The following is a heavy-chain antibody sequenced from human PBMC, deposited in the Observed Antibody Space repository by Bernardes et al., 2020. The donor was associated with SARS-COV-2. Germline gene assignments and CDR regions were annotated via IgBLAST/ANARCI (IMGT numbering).Heavy chain of an antibody. CDR2: IIPILGIA. V-gene: IGHV1-69*04. CDR1: GGTFSSYA. CDR3: ARDKAATITYYYYGMDV. Sequence: SVKVSCKASGGTFSSYAISWVRQAPGQGLEWMGRIIPILGIANYAQKFQGRVTITADKSTSTAYMELSSLRSEDTAVYYCARDKAATITYYYYGMDVWGQGTTVTVSS. J-gene: IGHJ6*02. D-gene: IGHD2-15*01.